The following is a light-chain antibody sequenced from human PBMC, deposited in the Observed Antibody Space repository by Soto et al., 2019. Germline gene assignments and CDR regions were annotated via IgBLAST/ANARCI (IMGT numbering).Light chain of an antibody. CDR3: QQSYITPWT. CDR2: AAS. CDR1: QSITNY. V-gene: IGKV1-39*01. Sequence: DIQMTQSPSSLSTSVGDRVTITCRASQSITNYLNWYQQKPGRVPKLLIYAASRLQSGVPSRFSGSGSGTDFTLIISSLQPEDFATYYCQQSYITPWTFGQWTKVEIK. J-gene: IGKJ1*01.